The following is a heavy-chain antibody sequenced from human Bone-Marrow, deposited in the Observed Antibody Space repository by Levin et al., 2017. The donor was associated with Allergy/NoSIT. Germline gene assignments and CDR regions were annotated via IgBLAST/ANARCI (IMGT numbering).Heavy chain of an antibody. J-gene: IGHJ3*02. CDR3: ARSDPYYDLLTGFYPHGFDI. CDR2: ISYTGGT. CDR1: GDSVTDSY. V-gene: IGHV4-59*02. Sequence: SQTLSLTCGVSGDSVTDSYWSWIRQSPGKGLEWIGYISYTGGTTYNRPLKSRVTISLDTSKNSFSLRLTSVTAADTAVYYCARSDPYYDLLTGFYPHGFDIWGQGTLVTVSS. D-gene: IGHD3-9*01.